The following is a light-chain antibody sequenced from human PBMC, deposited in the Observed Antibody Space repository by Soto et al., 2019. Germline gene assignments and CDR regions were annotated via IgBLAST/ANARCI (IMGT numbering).Light chain of an antibody. CDR1: QGINNL. V-gene: IGKV1-17*01. J-gene: IGKJ3*01. Sequence: DIQMTQSPSSLSSSVGDRVTITCRASQGINNLLGWYQQGPGQAPKRLIYAASNLEGGVPSRFSGSGSGTEFTLTISSPQPEEFATYHCLQHETYPFTFGPGTKVDVK. CDR3: LQHETYPFT. CDR2: AAS.